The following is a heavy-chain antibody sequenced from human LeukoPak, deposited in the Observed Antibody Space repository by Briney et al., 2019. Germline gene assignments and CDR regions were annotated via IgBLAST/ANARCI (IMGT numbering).Heavy chain of an antibody. V-gene: IGHV4-34*01. CDR2: INRSGST. J-gene: IGHJ5*02. D-gene: IGHD6-6*01. CDR1: GGSFSGYF. Sequence: PSETLSLTCAIYGGSFSGYFWSWFRQPPGKGLEWIGEINRSGSTNYNSSLSLKSRVTISVDTSKNQFSLKLSSVTAADTAVYYCAVSAAALFDPWGQGTLVTVSS. CDR3: AVSAAALFDP.